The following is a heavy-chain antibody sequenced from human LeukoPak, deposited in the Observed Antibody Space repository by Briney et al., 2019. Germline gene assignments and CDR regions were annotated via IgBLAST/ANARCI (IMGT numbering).Heavy chain of an antibody. V-gene: IGHV4-39*01. Sequence: SETLSLTCTVSGGSLSSSSYYWGWIRQPPGTGLEWIGSIYYSGSTYYNPSLKSRVTISVDTSKNQFSLKLSSVTAADTAVYYCAKSGYCGGDCYYAFDIWGQGTMVTVSS. D-gene: IGHD2-21*02. CDR1: GGSLSSSSYY. CDR3: AKSGYCGGDCYYAFDI. CDR2: IYYSGST. J-gene: IGHJ3*02.